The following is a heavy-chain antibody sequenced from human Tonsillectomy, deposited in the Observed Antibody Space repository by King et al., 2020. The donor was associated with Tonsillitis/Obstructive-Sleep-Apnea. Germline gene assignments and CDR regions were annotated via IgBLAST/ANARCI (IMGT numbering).Heavy chain of an antibody. CDR2: MSYDGSNK. CDR3: ARDKSRDYYYMDV. J-gene: IGHJ6*03. CDR1: GFTFSSYA. D-gene: IGHD3-10*01. V-gene: IGHV3-30*04. Sequence: VQLVESGVGVVQPGRSLRLSCAASGFTFSSYAMHWVRQAPGKGLEWVAVMSYDGSNKYYADSVKGRFTISRDNSKNTLYLQMNILRAEDTAVYYCARDKSRDYYYMDVWGKGTTVTVSS.